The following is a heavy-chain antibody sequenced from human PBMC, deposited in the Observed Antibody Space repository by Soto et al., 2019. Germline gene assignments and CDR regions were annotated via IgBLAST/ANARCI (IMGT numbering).Heavy chain of an antibody. D-gene: IGHD6-19*01. V-gene: IGHV1-3*01. CDR1: GCTFTSYA. Sequence: QVQLVQSGAEVKKRGASVKVSCKAYGCTFTSYAMHWVRQAPGQRLEWMAWINAGNGNTKYSQKFQGRVTITMDTSASTAYMELSSLRSEDTAVYYCARVSGWYYFDYWGQGTLVTVSS. CDR3: ARVSGWYYFDY. CDR2: INAGNGNT. J-gene: IGHJ4*02.